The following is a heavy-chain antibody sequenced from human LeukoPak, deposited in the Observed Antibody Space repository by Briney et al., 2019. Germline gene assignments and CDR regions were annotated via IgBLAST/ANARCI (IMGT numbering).Heavy chain of an antibody. CDR1: GYTFTSYG. D-gene: IGHD3-9*01. V-gene: IGHV1-18*01. Sequence: ASVKVSCKASGYTFTSYGISWVRQAPGQGLEWMGWVSAYDGNTNYAQKLQGRLTMTTDGSTSTAYMELRSLRSDDTAMYYCARSFARDSDILTGYYIGDYWGQGTLVTVSS. J-gene: IGHJ4*02. CDR3: ARSFARDSDILTGYYIGDY. CDR2: VSAYDGNT.